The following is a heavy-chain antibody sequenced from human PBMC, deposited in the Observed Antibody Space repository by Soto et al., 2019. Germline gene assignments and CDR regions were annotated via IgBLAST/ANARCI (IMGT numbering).Heavy chain of an antibody. J-gene: IGHJ4*02. V-gene: IGHV4-30-4*01. CDR3: SRKSGSAYYSDC. Sequence: PSETLSLTCAVSGGSVSSGDYYWTWIRQPPGKGLEWIGYIYHSGSTYYNPSLKSRLTISLDTSKNQFSLKLSSVNAADTAVYYCSRKSGSAYYSDCWGQGTLVTVSS. CDR1: GGSVSSGDYY. D-gene: IGHD3-16*01. CDR2: IYHSGST.